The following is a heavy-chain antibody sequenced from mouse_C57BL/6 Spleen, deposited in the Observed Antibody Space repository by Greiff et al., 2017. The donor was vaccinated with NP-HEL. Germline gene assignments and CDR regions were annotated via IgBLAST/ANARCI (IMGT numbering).Heavy chain of an antibody. Sequence: QVQLQQPGAELVRPGSSVKLSCKASGYTFTSYWMDWVKQRPGQGLEWIGNIYPSDSETHYNQKFKDKATLTVDKSSRTAYMQLSSLTSEDSAVYYCARGELGRGFAYWGQGTLVTVSA. CDR2: IYPSDSET. J-gene: IGHJ3*01. D-gene: IGHD4-1*01. CDR1: GYTFTSYW. V-gene: IGHV1-61*01. CDR3: ARGELGRGFAY.